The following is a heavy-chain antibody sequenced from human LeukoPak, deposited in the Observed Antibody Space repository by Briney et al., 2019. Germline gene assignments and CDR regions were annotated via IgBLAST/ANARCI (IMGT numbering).Heavy chain of an antibody. CDR3: ARDFGRYFFDY. D-gene: IGHD3-10*01. CDR2: ISSRATAI. V-gene: IGHV3-48*03. CDR1: GFTFSSYE. Sequence: GGSLRLSCAASGFTFSSYEMNWVRQAPGKGLEWVSYISSRATAIYYADSVKGRFTISRDNAKNSLYLQMNSLRAEDTAVYYCARDFGRYFFDYWGQGTLVTVSS. J-gene: IGHJ4*02.